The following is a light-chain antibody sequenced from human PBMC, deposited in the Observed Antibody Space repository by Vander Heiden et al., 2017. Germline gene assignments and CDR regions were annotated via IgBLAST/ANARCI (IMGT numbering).Light chain of an antibody. V-gene: IGLV1-44*01. J-gene: IGLJ1*01. CDR3: AAWDDSLSGSYV. Sequence: QSVLTQPPSASGTPGQRVTISCSGSSSNIGSNTVHWYQQLPGTAPNLLIYSNNQRPSGVPDRFSGSKSGTSASLAISGLQSEDEADYYCAAWDDSLSGSYVFGTGTKVTVL. CDR2: SNN. CDR1: SSNIGSNT.